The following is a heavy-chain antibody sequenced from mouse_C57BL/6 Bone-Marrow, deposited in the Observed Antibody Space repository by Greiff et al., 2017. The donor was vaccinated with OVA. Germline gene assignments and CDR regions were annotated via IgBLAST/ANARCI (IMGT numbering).Heavy chain of an antibody. CDR3: AKNEAQYYGSSYGIYYAMDY. J-gene: IGHJ4*01. CDR2: IWRGGST. CDR1: GFSLTSYG. V-gene: IGHV2-5*01. Sequence: VQLQQSGPGLVQPSQSLSITCTVSGFSLTSYGVHWVRQSPGKGLEWLGVIWRGGSTDYNAAFMSRLSITKDNSKSQVFFKMNSLQADDTAIYYCAKNEAQYYGSSYGIYYAMDYWGQGTSVTVSS. D-gene: IGHD1-1*01.